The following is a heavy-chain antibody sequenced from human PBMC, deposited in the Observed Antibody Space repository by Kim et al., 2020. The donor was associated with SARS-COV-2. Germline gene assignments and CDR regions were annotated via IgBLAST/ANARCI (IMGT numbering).Heavy chain of an antibody. V-gene: IGHV3-23*01. CDR1: GFTFSSYA. D-gene: IGHD3-22*01. Sequence: GGSLRLSCAASGFTFSSYAMSWVRQAPGRGLEWVSAISGSGGTTYYADSVQGRFTISRDNSKDTLYLQRNSLRAEDTAVYYCARTDISGYWYFDLWGRGTLVTVSS. CDR2: ISGSGGTT. CDR3: ARTDISGYWYFDL. J-gene: IGHJ2*01.